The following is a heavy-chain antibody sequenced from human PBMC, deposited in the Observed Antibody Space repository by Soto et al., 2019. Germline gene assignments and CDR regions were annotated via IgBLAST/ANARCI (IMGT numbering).Heavy chain of an antibody. CDR1: GYPLTSYD. D-gene: IGHD3-10*01. CDR2: MNPNSGNT. J-gene: IGHJ6*02. Sequence: XAVKVASKASGYPLTSYDIDWGRQATGQGLEWMGWMNPNSGNTGYAQKFQCRVTMTRNTSISTAYMELSSLRSEDTAVYYCARGAGMRLRESTYYYYYGMDVWGHGTTVTVS. CDR3: ARGAGMRLRESTYYYYYGMDV. V-gene: IGHV1-8*01.